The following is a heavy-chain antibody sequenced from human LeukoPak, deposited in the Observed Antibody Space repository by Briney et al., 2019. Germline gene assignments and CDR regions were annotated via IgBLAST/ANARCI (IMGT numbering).Heavy chain of an antibody. J-gene: IGHJ4*02. CDR3: ARDRIVATIDY. Sequence: GGSLRLSCAASGFTFSDYYMSWIRRAPGKGLEWVSYISSSGSTIYYADSVKGRFTISRDNAKNSLYLQMNSLRAEDTAVYYCARDRIVATIDYWGQGTLVTVSS. CDR2: ISSSGSTI. CDR1: GFTFSDYY. D-gene: IGHD5-12*01. V-gene: IGHV3-11*04.